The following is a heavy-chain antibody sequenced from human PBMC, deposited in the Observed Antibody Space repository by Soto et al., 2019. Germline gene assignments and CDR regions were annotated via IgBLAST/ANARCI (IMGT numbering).Heavy chain of an antibody. CDR1: GYTFSKYG. D-gene: IGHD3-10*01. V-gene: IGHV1-18*04. CDR3: ARELTLIRGVIISPQYYYYGMDV. Sequence: ASVKVSCKASGYTFSKYGISWVRQAPGQGLEWMGWISGYNGDTNYPQRFLDRLTMTTDTSTDTAYMELRSLTSDDTAVYYCARELTLIRGVIISPQYYYYGMDVWGQGTTVTVSS. CDR2: ISGYNGDT. J-gene: IGHJ6*02.